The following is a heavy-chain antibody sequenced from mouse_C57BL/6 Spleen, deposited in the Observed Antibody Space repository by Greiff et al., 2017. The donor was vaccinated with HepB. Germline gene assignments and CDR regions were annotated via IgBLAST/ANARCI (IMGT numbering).Heavy chain of an antibody. D-gene: IGHD3-2*02. V-gene: IGHV1-81*01. Sequence: QVQLQQSGAELARPGASVKLSCKASGYTFTSYGISWVKQRTGQGLEWIGEIYPRSGNTYYNEKFKGKATLTADKSSSTAYMELRSLTSEDSAVYFCAGTAQAQIPYWGQGTLVTVSA. CDR3: AGTAQAQIPY. CDR1: GYTFTSYG. J-gene: IGHJ3*01. CDR2: IYPRSGNT.